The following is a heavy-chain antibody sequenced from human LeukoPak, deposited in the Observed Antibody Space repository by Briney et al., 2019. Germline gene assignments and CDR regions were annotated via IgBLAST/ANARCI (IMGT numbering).Heavy chain of an antibody. D-gene: IGHD3-10*01. CDR1: GYTFTGYY. J-gene: IGHJ6*02. Sequence: ASVKVSCKASGYTFTGYYMHWVRQAPGQGLEWMGWINPNSGGTNYAQKFQGWVTMTRDTSISTAYMELSRLRSDDTAVYYCARDSMAGSGSFPYYYGMDVWGQGTTVTVSS. V-gene: IGHV1-2*04. CDR3: ARDSMAGSGSFPYYYGMDV. CDR2: INPNSGGT.